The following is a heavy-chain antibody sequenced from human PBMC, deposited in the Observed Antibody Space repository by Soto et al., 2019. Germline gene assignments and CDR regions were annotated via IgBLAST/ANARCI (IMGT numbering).Heavy chain of an antibody. Sequence: PGGSLRLSCAASGFTFSAYAFHWVCQAPGKGLEWLSVISYDGRETHYADSVEGRFIISRDSSKKTAYLQMNSLRGDDTAVYFCATDPVAVTGSFIDSWGQGTLVTVSS. CDR1: GFTFSAYA. V-gene: IGHV3-30-3*01. J-gene: IGHJ4*02. CDR3: ATDPVAVTGSFIDS. CDR2: ISYDGRET. D-gene: IGHD2-21*02.